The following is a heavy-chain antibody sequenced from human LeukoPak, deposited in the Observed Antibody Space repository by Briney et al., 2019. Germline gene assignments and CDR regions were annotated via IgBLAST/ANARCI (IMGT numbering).Heavy chain of an antibody. CDR1: GFTFSSYG. CDR2: IWYDGSNK. D-gene: IGHD3-3*01. J-gene: IGHJ6*03. Sequence: GGSLRLSCAASGFTFSSYGMHWVRQAPGKGLEWVAVIWYDGSNKYYADSVKGRFTISRDNSKNTLYLQMNSLRAEDTAVYYCARGTYDFWSGYIDYYYYYYMDVWGKGTTVTVSS. V-gene: IGHV3-33*01. CDR3: ARGTYDFWSGYIDYYYYYYMDV.